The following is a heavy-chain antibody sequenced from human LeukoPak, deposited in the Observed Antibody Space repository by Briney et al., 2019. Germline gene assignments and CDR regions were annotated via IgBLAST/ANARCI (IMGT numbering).Heavy chain of an antibody. CDR3: AYGGNSAEYFQH. CDR1: GGSFSGYY. V-gene: IGHV4-34*01. CDR2: IDHSGST. Sequence: SETLSLTCAVYGGSFSGYYWSWIRQPPGKGLEWIGEIDHSGSTNYNPSLKSRVTISVDTSKNQFSLKLSSVTAADTAVYYCAYGGNSAEYFQHWGQGTLVTVSS. D-gene: IGHD4-23*01. J-gene: IGHJ1*01.